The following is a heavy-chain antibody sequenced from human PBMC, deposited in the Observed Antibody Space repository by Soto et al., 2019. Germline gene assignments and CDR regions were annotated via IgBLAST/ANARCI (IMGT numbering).Heavy chain of an antibody. D-gene: IGHD2-2*02. Sequence: QVQLQQWGAGLLKPSETLSLTCAVYGGSFSGYYWSWIRQPPGKGLEWIGEINHSGSTNYNPSLKSRVTISVDTSKNPFSLKLSSVTAADTAVYYCARGLGYCSSTSCYIRPFDYWGQGTLVTVSS. CDR3: ARGLGYCSSTSCYIRPFDY. CDR1: GGSFSGYY. V-gene: IGHV4-34*01. CDR2: INHSGST. J-gene: IGHJ4*02.